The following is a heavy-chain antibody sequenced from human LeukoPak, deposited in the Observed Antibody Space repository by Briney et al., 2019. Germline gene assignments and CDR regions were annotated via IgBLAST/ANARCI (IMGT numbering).Heavy chain of an antibody. CDR3: ARDHQYYDILTGFSAYYFDY. D-gene: IGHD3-9*01. CDR2: IIPILGIA. CDR1: GGTFSSYA. V-gene: IGHV1-69*04. Sequence: GASVKVSCKASGGTFSSYAISWVRQAPGQGLEWMGRIIPILGIANYAQKFQGRVTITADKSTSTAYMELSSLRSEDTAVYYCARDHQYYDILTGFSAYYFDYWGQGTLVTVSS. J-gene: IGHJ4*02.